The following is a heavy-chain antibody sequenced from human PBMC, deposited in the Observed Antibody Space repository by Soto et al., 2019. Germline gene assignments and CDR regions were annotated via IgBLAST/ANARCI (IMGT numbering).Heavy chain of an antibody. CDR2: INPSGGST. Sequence: GASVKVSCKASGYTFTSYYMHWVRQAPGQGLEWMGIINPSGGSTSYAQKFQGRVTMTRDTSTSTVYMELSSLRSEDTAVYYCARENTAMWAHLEVRMDVWGQGTTVTVSS. V-gene: IGHV1-46*01. D-gene: IGHD5-18*01. J-gene: IGHJ6*02. CDR1: GYTFTSYY. CDR3: ARENTAMWAHLEVRMDV.